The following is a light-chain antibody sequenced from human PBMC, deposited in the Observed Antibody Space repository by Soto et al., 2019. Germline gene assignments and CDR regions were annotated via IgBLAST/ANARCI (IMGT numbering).Light chain of an antibody. CDR2: ANN. J-gene: IGLJ1*01. V-gene: IGLV1-40*01. CDR3: QSYDSSLSGYV. CDR1: SSNIGAGYD. Sequence: QSALTQPPSVSGAPGQRVIISCTGSSSNIGAGYDVHWYQQLPGTAPKLLIYANNNRPSGVPGRFSGSKSGTSASLAITGLQAEDEADNYCQSYDSSLSGYVFGTGTKVTVL.